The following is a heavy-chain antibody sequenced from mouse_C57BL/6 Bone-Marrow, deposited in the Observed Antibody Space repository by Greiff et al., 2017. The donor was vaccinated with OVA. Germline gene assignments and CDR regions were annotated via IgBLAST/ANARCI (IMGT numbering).Heavy chain of an antibody. V-gene: IGHV1-69*01. CDR3: ARLLDY. J-gene: IGHJ4*01. CDR1: GYTFTSYW. Sequence: VQLQQPGAELVMPGASVKLSCKASGYTFTSYWMHWVKQRPGQGLEWIGEIDPSDSYTNYNQKFKGKSTLTVDKSSSTAYMQLSSLTSEDSAVYYCARLLDYWGQGTSVTVSS. CDR2: IDPSDSYT.